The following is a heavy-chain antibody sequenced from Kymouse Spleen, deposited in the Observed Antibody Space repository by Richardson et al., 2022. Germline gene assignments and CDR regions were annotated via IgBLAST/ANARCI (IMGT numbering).Heavy chain of an antibody. J-gene: IGHJ6*02. D-gene: IGHD6-6*01. Sequence: EVQLVESGGGLVKPGGSLRLSCAASGFTFSSYSMNWVRQAPGKGLEWVSSISSSSSYIYYADSVKGRFTISRDNAKNSLYLQMNSLRAEDTAVYYCAREKAARSFYYYYYGMDVWGQGTTVTVSS. CDR3: AREKAARSFYYYYYGMDV. CDR1: GFTFSSYS. CDR2: ISSSSSYI. V-gene: IGHV3-21*03.